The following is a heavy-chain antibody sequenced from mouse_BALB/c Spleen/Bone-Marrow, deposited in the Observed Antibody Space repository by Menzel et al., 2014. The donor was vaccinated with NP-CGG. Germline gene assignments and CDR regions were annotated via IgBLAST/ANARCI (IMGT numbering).Heavy chain of an antibody. CDR3: ARPRQLGLPYYFDY. CDR1: GYTFTSYV. D-gene: IGHD3-2*01. V-gene: IGHV1-14*01. Sequence: VQLQQSGPELVKPGASVKMSCKASGYTFTSYVMHWVKQKPGQGLEWIGYINPYNDGTKYNEKFKGKATLTSDKSSSTAYMELSSLTSEDSAVYYCARPRQLGLPYYFDYWGQGTTLPVSP. CDR2: INPYNDGT. J-gene: IGHJ2*01.